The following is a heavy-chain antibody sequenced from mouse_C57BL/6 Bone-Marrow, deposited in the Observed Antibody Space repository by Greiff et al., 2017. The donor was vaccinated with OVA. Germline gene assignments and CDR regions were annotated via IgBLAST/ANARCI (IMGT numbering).Heavy chain of an antibody. CDR3: ARGDY. V-gene: IGHV1-63*01. CDR1: GYTFTNYW. Sequence: QVQLQQSGAELVRPGTSVKMSCKASGYTFTNYWIGWAKQRPGHGLEWIGDIYPGGGYTNYNQKFKGKATLTVDTSSSTAYMQLSSLTSEDSAVYYCARGDYWGQGTTLTVSS. CDR2: IYPGGGYT. J-gene: IGHJ2*01.